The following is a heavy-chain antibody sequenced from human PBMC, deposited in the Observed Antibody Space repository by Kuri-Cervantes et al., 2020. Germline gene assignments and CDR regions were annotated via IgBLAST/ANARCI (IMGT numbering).Heavy chain of an antibody. Sequence: SETLSLTCAVSGYSISSGYYWSWIRQPPGKGLEWIGYIYYSGSTNYNPSLKSRVTISVDTSKNQFSLKLSSVTAADTAVYYCARDARDDAFDIWGQGTMVTVSS. CDR3: ARDARDDAFDI. J-gene: IGHJ3*02. CDR1: GYSISSGYY. CDR2: IYYSGST. V-gene: IGHV4-61*01.